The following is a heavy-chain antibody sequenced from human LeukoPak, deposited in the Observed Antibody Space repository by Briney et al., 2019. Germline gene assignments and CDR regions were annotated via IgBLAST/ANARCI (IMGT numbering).Heavy chain of an antibody. CDR1: GYTFTSYY. CDR3: ARPQEGITMVRGVIRWAAFDI. CDR2: INPSGGST. D-gene: IGHD3-10*01. J-gene: IGHJ3*02. Sequence: ASVKVSCKASGYTFTSYYMHWVRQAPGQGLEWMGIINPSGGSTSYARKFQGRVTMTRDTSTSTVYMELSSLRSEDTAVYYCARPQEGITMVRGVIRWAAFDIWGQGTMVTVSS. V-gene: IGHV1-46*01.